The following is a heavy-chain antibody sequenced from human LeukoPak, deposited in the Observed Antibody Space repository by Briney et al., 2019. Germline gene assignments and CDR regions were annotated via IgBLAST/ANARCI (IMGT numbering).Heavy chain of an antibody. CDR3: AKDPNYGSGSYYGY. D-gene: IGHD3-10*01. CDR2: IWYDGSNK. V-gene: IGHV3-33*06. J-gene: IGHJ4*02. Sequence: GGSLRLSCGASGFTFSSYGMHWVRQAPGKGLEWVAVIWYDGSNKYYADSVKGRFTISRDNSKNTLYLQMNSLRAEDTAVYYCAKDPNYGSGSYYGYWGQGTLVTVSS. CDR1: GFTFSSYG.